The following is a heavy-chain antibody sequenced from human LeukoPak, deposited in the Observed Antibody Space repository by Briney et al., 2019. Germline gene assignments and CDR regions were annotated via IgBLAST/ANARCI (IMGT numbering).Heavy chain of an antibody. CDR2: IYYSGST. CDR3: ALTPSYYDFWSGGLGWFDP. V-gene: IGHV4-59*01. CDR1: GGSISSYY. J-gene: IGHJ5*02. D-gene: IGHD3-3*01. Sequence: PSETLSLTCTVSGGSISSYYWSWIRQPPGKGLEGIGYIYYSGSTNYNPSLQSRVTISVDTSKNQFSLKLSSVTAADTAVYYCALTPSYYDFWSGGLGWFDPWGQGTLVTVSS.